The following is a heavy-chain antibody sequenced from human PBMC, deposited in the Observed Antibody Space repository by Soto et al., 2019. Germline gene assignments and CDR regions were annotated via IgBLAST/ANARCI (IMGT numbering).Heavy chain of an antibody. Sequence: EAQLLESGGGLVQPGGSLRLSCTASGSTFSNYAMTWVRQAPGKGLEWVSGITGSGGGKYFVDSVKGRFTISSDSYKNSVYLKMNSLSAEDTAVYYCAKRPLTAAGFDNWGQGTMVTVSS. V-gene: IGHV3-23*01. J-gene: IGHJ4*02. CDR2: ITGSGGGK. CDR3: AKRPLTAAGFDN. D-gene: IGHD6-13*01. CDR1: GSTFSNYA.